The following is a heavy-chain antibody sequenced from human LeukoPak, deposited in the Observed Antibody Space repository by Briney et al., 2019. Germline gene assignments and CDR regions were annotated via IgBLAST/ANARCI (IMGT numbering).Heavy chain of an antibody. J-gene: IGHJ4*02. Sequence: PSETLSLTCAVYGGSFSGYYWSWIRQPPGKGLEWIGEINHSGSTNYNPSLKSRVTISVDTSKNQFSLKLSSVTAADTAVYYCARGDYYDSSGYDYWGQGTLVTVSS. D-gene: IGHD3-22*01. V-gene: IGHV4-34*01. CDR3: ARGDYYDSSGYDY. CDR2: INHSGST. CDR1: GGSFSGYY.